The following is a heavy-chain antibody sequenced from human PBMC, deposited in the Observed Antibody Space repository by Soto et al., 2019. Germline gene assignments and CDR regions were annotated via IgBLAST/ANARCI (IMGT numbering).Heavy chain of an antibody. Sequence: GGSLRLSCAASGFTFSSYGMHWVRQAPDMGLEWVAVISYDGSNKYYADTVKGRFPISRDNSKNTLYLQMGSLRAEDMAVYYCARSLGLYDSSGYYSSFDYWGQGTLVTVSS. V-gene: IGHV3-30*03. J-gene: IGHJ4*02. CDR3: ARSLGLYDSSGYYSSFDY. CDR1: GFTFSSYG. CDR2: ISYDGSNK. D-gene: IGHD3-22*01.